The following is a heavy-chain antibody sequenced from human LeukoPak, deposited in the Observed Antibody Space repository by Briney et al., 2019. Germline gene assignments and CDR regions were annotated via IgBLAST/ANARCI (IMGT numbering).Heavy chain of an antibody. J-gene: IGHJ3*02. V-gene: IGHV4-34*03. Sequence: PSETLSLTCAVYGGSFRGYYWSWIRQPPGKGLEWIGEINHGGSTNYNPSLKSRVTISLDTSKNQFSLKLSSVTAADTAAYYCTKSDGYGLIRICGRGTMVTVSS. D-gene: IGHD3-10*01. CDR1: GGSFRGYY. CDR3: TKSDGYGLIRI. CDR2: INHGGST.